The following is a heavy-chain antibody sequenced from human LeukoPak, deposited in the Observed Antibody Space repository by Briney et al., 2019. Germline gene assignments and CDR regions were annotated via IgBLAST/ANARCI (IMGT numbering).Heavy chain of an antibody. CDR3: AKDSYGSGSYPSLFNY. Sequence: GGSLRLSCTASEFTFSNYAMSWVRQAPGKGLEWVSAIRGSGDSTYYADSVKGRFTISRDNSKNTLYLQMNSLRAEDTAVYYCAKDSYGSGSYPSLFNYWGHGTLVTVSS. V-gene: IGHV3-23*01. CDR1: EFTFSNYA. J-gene: IGHJ4*01. D-gene: IGHD3-10*01. CDR2: IRGSGDST.